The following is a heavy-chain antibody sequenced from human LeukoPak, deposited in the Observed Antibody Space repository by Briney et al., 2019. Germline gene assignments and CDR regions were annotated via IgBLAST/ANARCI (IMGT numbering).Heavy chain of an antibody. J-gene: IGHJ4*02. Sequence: GGSLRLSCAASGFTFSSYGMHWVRQAPGKGLDWVAVIWYDGSNEYYADSVKGRFTISRDNSKNTLYLQMNSLRAEDTAVYYCAKDMSSSWTFDYWGQGTLVIASS. CDR1: GFTFSSYG. V-gene: IGHV3-33*06. CDR3: AKDMSSSWTFDY. CDR2: IWYDGSNE. D-gene: IGHD6-13*01.